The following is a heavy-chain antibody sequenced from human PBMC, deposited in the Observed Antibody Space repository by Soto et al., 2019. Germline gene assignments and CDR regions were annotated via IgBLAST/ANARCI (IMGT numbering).Heavy chain of an antibody. J-gene: IGHJ4*02. Sequence: SETLSLTCAVYGRSFSGYYWSWIRQPPGKGLEWIGEINHSGSTNCKPSLKSRITISVDTSKNQFSLTLSSVTAADTAVYYCARGGIAVVRLDYWGQGTLVTVSS. CDR3: ARGGIAVVRLDY. CDR1: GRSFSGYY. CDR2: INHSGST. D-gene: IGHD2-15*01. V-gene: IGHV4-34*01.